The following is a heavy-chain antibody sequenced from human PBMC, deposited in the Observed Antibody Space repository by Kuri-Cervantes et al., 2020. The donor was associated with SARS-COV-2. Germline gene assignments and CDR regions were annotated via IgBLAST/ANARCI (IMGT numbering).Heavy chain of an antibody. Sequence: GGSLRPSWPAAGFPVSSNYMSWVRQAPGKGLEWFSVIYSGGSTYYADSVKGRFTISRDNSKNTLYLQMNSLRAEDAAVYYCARQVTPYSYYYGMDVWGQGTTVTVSS. V-gene: IGHV3-53*01. J-gene: IGHJ6*02. CDR2: IYSGGST. CDR3: ARQVTPYSYYYGMDV. CDR1: GFPVSSNY. D-gene: IGHD4-23*01.